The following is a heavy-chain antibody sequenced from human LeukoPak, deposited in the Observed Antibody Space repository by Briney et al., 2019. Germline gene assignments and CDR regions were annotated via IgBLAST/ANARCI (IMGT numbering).Heavy chain of an antibody. V-gene: IGHV2-5*02. Sequence: SGPTLVKPTQTLTLTCAFSGFSLSTSGVGVGWIRQPPGKVLEWLALIYWDDDKRYSPSLKSRLTITKDTSKNQVVLTMTNMDPVDTATYYCAHSPDYATYFDYWGQGTLVTVSS. CDR3: AHSPDYATYFDY. CDR1: GFSLSTSGVG. CDR2: IYWDDDK. J-gene: IGHJ4*02. D-gene: IGHD4-17*01.